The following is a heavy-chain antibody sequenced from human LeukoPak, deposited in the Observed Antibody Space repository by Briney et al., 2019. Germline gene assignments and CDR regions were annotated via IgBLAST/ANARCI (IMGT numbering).Heavy chain of an antibody. CDR1: GGSISSSSYY. J-gene: IGHJ5*02. Sequence: KPSETLSLTCTVPGGSISSSSYYWGWIRQPPGKGLEWIGSIYYSGSTYYNPSLKSRVTISVDTSKNQFSLKLSSVTAADTAVYYCARSPPGGRGYSYGYLWFDPWGQGTLVTVSS. CDR2: IYYSGST. V-gene: IGHV4-39*07. CDR3: ARSPPGGRGYSYGYLWFDP. D-gene: IGHD5-18*01.